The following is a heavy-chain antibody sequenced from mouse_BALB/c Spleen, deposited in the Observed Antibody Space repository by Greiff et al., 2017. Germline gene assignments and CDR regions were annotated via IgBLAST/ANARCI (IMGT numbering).Heavy chain of an antibody. J-gene: IGHJ1*01. CDR1: GFAFSSYD. Sequence: EVKVVESGGGLVKPGGSLKLSCAASGFAFSSYDMSWVRQTPEKRLEWVAYISSGGGSTYYPDTVKGRFTISRDNAKNTLYLQMSSLKSEDTAMYYCARQYGNYGYFDVWGAGTTVTVSS. CDR3: ARQYGNYGYFDV. V-gene: IGHV5-12-1*01. CDR2: ISSGGGST. D-gene: IGHD2-1*01.